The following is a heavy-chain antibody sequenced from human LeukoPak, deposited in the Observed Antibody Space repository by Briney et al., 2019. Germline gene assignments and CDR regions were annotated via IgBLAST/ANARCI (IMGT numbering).Heavy chain of an antibody. J-gene: IGHJ4*02. Sequence: ASVKVSCKASGYTFTGYYMHWVRQAPGQGLEWMGIINPSGGSTSYAQKFQGRVTMTRDTSTSTVYMELSSLRSEDTAVYYCATELRGYSYGFRVDYWGQGTLVTVSS. CDR2: INPSGGST. V-gene: IGHV1-46*01. D-gene: IGHD5-18*01. CDR3: ATELRGYSYGFRVDY. CDR1: GYTFTGYY.